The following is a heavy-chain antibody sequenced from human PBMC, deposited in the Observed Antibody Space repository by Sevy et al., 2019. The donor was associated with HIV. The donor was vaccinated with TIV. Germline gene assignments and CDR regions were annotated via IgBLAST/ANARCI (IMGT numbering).Heavy chain of an antibody. Sequence: GALRLSCAASGLTFSSHAMHWVRQAPGKGLEWVAVISSAGSNKYYADSVKGRFTISRDNPKNTLYLQMNSLRAEDTAVYYCTRDAGYSIAWSPSDYWGQGTLVTVSS. CDR1: GLTFSSHA. CDR2: ISSAGSNK. V-gene: IGHV3-30-3*01. J-gene: IGHJ4*02. D-gene: IGHD6-19*01. CDR3: TRDAGYSIAWSPSDY.